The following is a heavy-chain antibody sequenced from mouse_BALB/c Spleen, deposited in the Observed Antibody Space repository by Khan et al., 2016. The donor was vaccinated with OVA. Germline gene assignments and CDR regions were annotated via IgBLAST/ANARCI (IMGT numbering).Heavy chain of an antibody. CDR3: ARRCLRGDFDY. Sequence: VQLQESGAELAKPGASVKMSCKASGYTFINYWILWVKQRPGQGLEWIGYINPSTAYTEYTQNFKDKATLTADKSSRTAYMQLSSLTSEDSAVYYCARRCLRGDFDYWGQGTTRTVSS. CDR2: INPSTAYT. D-gene: IGHD1-1*01. CDR1: GYTFINYW. V-gene: IGHV1-7*01. J-gene: IGHJ2*01.